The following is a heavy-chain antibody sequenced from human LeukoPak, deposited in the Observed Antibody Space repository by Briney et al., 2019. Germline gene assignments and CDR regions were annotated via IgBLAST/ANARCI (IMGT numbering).Heavy chain of an antibody. CDR1: GYSFTRNY. Sequence: GASVKVSCKASGYSFTRNYIHWVRQAPGQGLEWMGIINPSDGSTNYAQKFQGRVTMTRDTSTSTVYMELSSLRAEDTAVYYCARYSFGYCSSTSCYSLFSGMDVWGQGTTVTVSS. CDR2: INPSDGST. V-gene: IGHV1-46*01. CDR3: ARYSFGYCSSTSCYSLFSGMDV. D-gene: IGHD2-2*03. J-gene: IGHJ6*02.